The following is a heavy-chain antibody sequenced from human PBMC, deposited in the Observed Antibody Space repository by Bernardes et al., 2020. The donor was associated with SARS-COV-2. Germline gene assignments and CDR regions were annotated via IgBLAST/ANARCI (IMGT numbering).Heavy chain of an antibody. D-gene: IGHD3-9*01. Sequence: ASVKVSCKVSGYTLTALSMHWVRQAPGKGLEWMGGFDPEDGETIYAQKFQGRVTMTEDTSTGTAYMELSSLRSEDTAVYYCARSGVLRYFDRPYYYYGMDVWGQGTTVTVSS. J-gene: IGHJ6*02. CDR3: ARSGVLRYFDRPYYYYGMDV. CDR2: FDPEDGET. CDR1: GYTLTALS. V-gene: IGHV1-24*01.